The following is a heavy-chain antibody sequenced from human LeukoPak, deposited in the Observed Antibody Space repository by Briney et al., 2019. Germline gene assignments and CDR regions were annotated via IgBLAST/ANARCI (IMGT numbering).Heavy chain of an antibody. CDR2: ISGSGGST. J-gene: IGHJ4*02. V-gene: IGHV3-23*01. Sequence: GGSLRLSCTASGFTFSSYAMSWVRQAPGKGLEWVSAISGSGGSTYYADSVKGRFTISRDNSKNTLYLQMNSLRAEDTAVYYRAKDPEEVAATPVGTEDYWGQGTLVTVSS. D-gene: IGHD2-15*01. CDR3: AKDPEEVAATPVGTEDY. CDR1: GFTFSSYA.